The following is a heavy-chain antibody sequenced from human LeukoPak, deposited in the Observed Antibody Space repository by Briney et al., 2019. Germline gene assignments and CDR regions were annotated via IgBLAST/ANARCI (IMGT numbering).Heavy chain of an antibody. CDR1: GGSISSGSYY. V-gene: IGHV4-61*02. J-gene: IGHJ4*02. CDR2: IYTSGST. CDR3: AREAGYFDY. Sequence: PSQTLSLTCTVSGGSISSGSYYWSWIRQPAGKGLEWIGRIYTSGSTNYNPSLKSRVTISVDTSKNQFSLKLSSVTAADTAVYYCAREAGYFDYWGQGTLVTVSS.